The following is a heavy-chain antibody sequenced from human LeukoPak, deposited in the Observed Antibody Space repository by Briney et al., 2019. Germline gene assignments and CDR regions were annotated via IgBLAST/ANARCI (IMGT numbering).Heavy chain of an antibody. CDR2: IYYSGST. CDR1: GGSMSPYH. V-gene: IGHV4-59*12. Sequence: SETLSLTCTVSGGSMSPYHWGWIRQPPGKGLEWTGYIYYSGSTNYNPSLKSRVTISVDTSKNQFSLKLSSVTAADTAVYYCARVRPGGHLDYWGQGTLVTVSS. J-gene: IGHJ4*02. D-gene: IGHD1-14*01. CDR3: ARVRPGGHLDY.